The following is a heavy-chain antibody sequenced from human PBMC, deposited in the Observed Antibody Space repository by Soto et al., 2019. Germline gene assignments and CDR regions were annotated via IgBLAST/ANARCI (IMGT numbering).Heavy chain of an antibody. CDR3: ARAWQRVTGTFDY. J-gene: IGHJ4*02. V-gene: IGHV4-31*03. CDR1: GGSISSGGVY. CDR2: FYSSGST. D-gene: IGHD1-20*01. Sequence: QVQLQESGPGLVKPSQTLSLACTVSGGSISSGGVYWHWIRRHPGKGLEWIGYFYSSGSTYFNPSLKSRVTISLDTSKIQFSLNVTSVTAADTAVYFCARAWQRVTGTFDYWGQGTLVTVSS.